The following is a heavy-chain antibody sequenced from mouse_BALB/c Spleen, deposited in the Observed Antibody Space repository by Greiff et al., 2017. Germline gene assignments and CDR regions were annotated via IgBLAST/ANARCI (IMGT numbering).Heavy chain of an antibody. Sequence: VQLVESGGGLVQPGGSLRLSCATSGFTFTDYYMSWVRQPPGKALEWLGFIRNKANGYTTEYSASVKGRFTISRDNSQSILYLQMNTLRAEDSATYYCARDSPGTGNYFDYWGQGTTLTVSS. V-gene: IGHV7-3*02. CDR2: IRNKANGYTT. D-gene: IGHD4-1*01. J-gene: IGHJ2*01. CDR1: GFTFTDYY. CDR3: ARDSPGTGNYFDY.